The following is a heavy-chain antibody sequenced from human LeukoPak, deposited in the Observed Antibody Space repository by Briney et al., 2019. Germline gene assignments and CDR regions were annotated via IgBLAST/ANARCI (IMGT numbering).Heavy chain of an antibody. Sequence: GGSLRLSCAASGFTFSSFSMSWVRPSPGKGLEWVSYITLSSSVIYYADSVRGRFTISRDNAKNSLYLQMNSLRAEDTAVYYCARGLQPDYWGQGTLVTVSS. CDR2: ITLSSSVI. CDR3: ARGLQPDY. D-gene: IGHD2-15*01. V-gene: IGHV3-48*01. CDR1: GFTFSSFS. J-gene: IGHJ4*02.